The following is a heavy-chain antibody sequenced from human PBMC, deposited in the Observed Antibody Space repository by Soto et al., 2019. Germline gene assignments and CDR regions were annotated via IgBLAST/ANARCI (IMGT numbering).Heavy chain of an antibody. CDR2: INPSGVST. J-gene: IGHJ4*02. CDR3: AREGNGYNLGPSVDFDY. CDR1: GYTFTSYY. V-gene: IGHV1-46*01. Sequence: QVQLVQSGAEVKKPGASVKVSCKASGYTFTSYYMHWVRQAPGQGLEWMGVINPSGVSTDYAQKFQGRVTMTRDTSTSTVYMDLSSLRSEDTAVFYCAREGNGYNLGPSVDFDYWGQGTLVTVSS. D-gene: IGHD5-12*01.